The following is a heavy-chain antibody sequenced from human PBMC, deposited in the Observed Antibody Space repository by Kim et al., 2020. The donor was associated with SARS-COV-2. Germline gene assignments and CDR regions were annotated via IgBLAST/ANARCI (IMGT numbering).Heavy chain of an antibody. CDR3: AKEELWFGELAYGSGSTFDY. D-gene: IGHD3-10*01. Sequence: RFTSSRDNSKNTLYLQMNSLRAEDTAVYYCAKEELWFGELAYGSGSTFDYWGQGTLVTVSS. J-gene: IGHJ4*02. V-gene: IGHV3-30*02.